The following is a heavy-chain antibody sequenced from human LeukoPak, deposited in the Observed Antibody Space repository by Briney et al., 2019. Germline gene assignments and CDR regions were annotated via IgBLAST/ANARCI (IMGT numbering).Heavy chain of an antibody. D-gene: IGHD2-15*01. J-gene: IGHJ4*02. CDR3: AKARGRLLLIDF. Sequence: PSETLSLTCSVSGGSITSSSYYGGWIRQPPGKGLEWIGSIYYSQSTYYNPSLKSRVTISIDTSRNQFSLNLSSVTAADSAVYYCAKARGRLLLIDFWGQGTLVTVSS. CDR1: GGSITSSSYY. CDR2: IYYSQST. V-gene: IGHV4-39*07.